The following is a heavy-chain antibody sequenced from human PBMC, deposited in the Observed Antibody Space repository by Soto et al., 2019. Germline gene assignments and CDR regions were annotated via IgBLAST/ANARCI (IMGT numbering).Heavy chain of an antibody. CDR1: GFTFSNYA. Sequence: EVHLLESGGGLVQPGGSLRLSCAASGFTFSNYAMTWVRQAPGKGLEWVSVISGTGGGTNNADSAKGRFNTSRDNSKNTLYQKMNSLRAEDTAVYYCARRAFYGSGTQNYYGMDVWGQGTEVTVSS. J-gene: IGHJ6*02. D-gene: IGHD3-10*01. CDR3: ARRAFYGSGTQNYYGMDV. V-gene: IGHV3-23*01. CDR2: ISGTGGGT.